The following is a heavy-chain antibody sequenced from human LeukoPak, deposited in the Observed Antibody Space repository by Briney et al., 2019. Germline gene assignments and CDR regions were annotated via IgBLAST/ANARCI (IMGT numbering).Heavy chain of an antibody. CDR1: GYSFTSYW. V-gene: IGHV5-10-1*01. J-gene: IGHJ4*02. CDR3: ARESRPPVDTAMVYFDY. D-gene: IGHD5-18*01. CDR2: IDPSDSYT. Sequence: PGESLRISCKGSGYSFTSYWISWVRQIPGKGLEWMGRIDPSDSYTNYSPSFQGHVTISADKSISTAYLQWSSLKASDTAMYYCARESRPPVDTAMVYFDYWGQGTLVTVSS.